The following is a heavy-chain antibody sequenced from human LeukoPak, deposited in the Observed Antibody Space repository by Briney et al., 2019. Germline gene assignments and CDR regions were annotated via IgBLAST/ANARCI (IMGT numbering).Heavy chain of an antibody. CDR2: INHSGST. Sequence: SETLSLTCAVYGGSFSGYYWSWIRQPPGKGLEWIGEINHSGSTNYNPSLKRRVTISVDTSKNQFSLKLSSVTAADTAVYYCARGRTYYYGSGSYQFDYWGQGTLVTVSS. V-gene: IGHV4-34*01. J-gene: IGHJ4*02. D-gene: IGHD3-10*01. CDR1: GGSFSGYY. CDR3: ARGRTYYYGSGSYQFDY.